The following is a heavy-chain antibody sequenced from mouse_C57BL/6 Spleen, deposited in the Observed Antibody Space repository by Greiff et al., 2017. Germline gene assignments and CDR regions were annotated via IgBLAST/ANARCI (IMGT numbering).Heavy chain of an antibody. Sequence: VQLQQSGAELVKPGASVKLSCKASGYTFTEYTIHWVKQRSGQGLEWIGWFYPGSGSIKYNEKFKDKATLTADKSSSTVYMELSRLTSEDSAVYFSARHEERGYCGNYVAWFAYWGQGTLVTVSA. D-gene: IGHD2-1*01. J-gene: IGHJ3*01. CDR2: FYPGSGSI. CDR1: GYTFTEYT. CDR3: ARHEERGYCGNYVAWFAY. V-gene: IGHV1-62-2*01.